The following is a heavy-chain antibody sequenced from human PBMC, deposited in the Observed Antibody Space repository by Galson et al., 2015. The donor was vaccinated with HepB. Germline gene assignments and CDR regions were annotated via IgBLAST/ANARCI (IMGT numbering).Heavy chain of an antibody. J-gene: IGHJ6*03. CDR3: AREGHCTSTSCLRGYYYYYMDV. D-gene: IGHD2-2*01. CDR1: GFTFSSYW. Sequence: SLRLSCAASGFTFSSYWMSWVRQAPGKGLERVANIKQDGSEKYYVDSVKGRFTISRDNSKNTLYLQMNSLRAEDTAVYYCAREGHCTSTSCLRGYYYYYMDVWGKGTTVTVSS. CDR2: IKQDGSEK. V-gene: IGHV3-7*01.